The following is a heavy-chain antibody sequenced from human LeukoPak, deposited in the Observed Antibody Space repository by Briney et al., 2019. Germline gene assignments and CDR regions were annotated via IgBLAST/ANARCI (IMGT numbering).Heavy chain of an antibody. CDR2: ISGSGNTT. J-gene: IGHJ4*02. Sequence: GGSLRLSCAASGFTFRSYAMSWVRQAPGKGLEWVSAISGSGNTTYYADSVKGRFTISRDNAKNTLYLQMNSLRPEDTPVYYCAKVGARVCSSSTCFINWGQGTLVTVSS. D-gene: IGHD2-2*01. V-gene: IGHV3-23*01. CDR3: AKVGARVCSSSTCFIN. CDR1: GFTFRSYA.